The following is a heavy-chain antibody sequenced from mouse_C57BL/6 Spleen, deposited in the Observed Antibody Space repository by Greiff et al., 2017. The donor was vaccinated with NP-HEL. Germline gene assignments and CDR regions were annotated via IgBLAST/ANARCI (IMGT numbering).Heavy chain of an antibody. CDR1: GYTFTSYW. J-gene: IGHJ1*03. CDR3: ARAGMTHGYFDV. Sequence: QVQLQQPGAELVRPGTSVKLSCKASGYTFTSYWMHWVKQRPGQGLEWIGVIDPSDSYTNYNQKFKGKATLTVDTSSSTAYMQLSSLTSEDSAVYYWARAGMTHGYFDVWGTGPTVTVSS. V-gene: IGHV1-59*01. CDR2: IDPSDSYT.